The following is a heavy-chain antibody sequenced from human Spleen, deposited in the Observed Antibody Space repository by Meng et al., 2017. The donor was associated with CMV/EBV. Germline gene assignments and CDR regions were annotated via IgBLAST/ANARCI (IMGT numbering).Heavy chain of an antibody. Sequence: CAATGSTVKIKYMSWIRQAPGKGLEWVSIIYTDGTTYYANSAKGRFTISRDISKNTLYLQMNSLRVEDTAVYYCAIPASGGASFDSWGQGTLVTVSS. CDR2: IYTDGTT. D-gene: IGHD1-26*01. CDR3: AIPASGGASFDS. CDR1: GSTVKIKY. J-gene: IGHJ4*02. V-gene: IGHV3-53*01.